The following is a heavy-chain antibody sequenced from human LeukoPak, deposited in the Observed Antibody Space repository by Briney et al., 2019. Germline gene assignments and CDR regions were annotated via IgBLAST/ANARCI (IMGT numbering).Heavy chain of an antibody. V-gene: IGHV1-2*02. J-gene: IGHJ4*02. CDR2: INPNSGGT. CDR3: ARDAITMIVVSPFDY. D-gene: IGHD3-22*01. CDR1: GYTFTGYY. Sequence: ASVKVSCKAFGYTFTGYYMHWVRQAPGQGLEWMGWINPNSGGTNYAQKFQGRVTMTRDTSISTAYMELSRLRSDDTAVYYCARDAITMIVVSPFDYWGQGTLVTVSS.